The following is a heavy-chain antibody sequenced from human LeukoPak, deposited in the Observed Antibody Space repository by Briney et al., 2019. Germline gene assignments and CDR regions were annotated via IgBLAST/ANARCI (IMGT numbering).Heavy chain of an antibody. CDR1: GFTFSSYA. Sequence: PGGSLRLSCAASGFTFSSYAMHWVRQAPGKGLEWVSAISGSGGSTYYADSVKGRFTISRDNSKNTLYLQMDSLRAEDTAVYYCAKTTGYCSGGSCYSIRAFGYWGQGTLVTVSS. J-gene: IGHJ4*02. V-gene: IGHV3-23*01. CDR3: AKTTGYCSGGSCYSIRAFGY. CDR2: ISGSGGST. D-gene: IGHD2-15*01.